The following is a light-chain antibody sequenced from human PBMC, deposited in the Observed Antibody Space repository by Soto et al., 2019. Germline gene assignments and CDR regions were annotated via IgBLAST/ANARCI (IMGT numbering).Light chain of an antibody. Sequence: DIHMTQSPSTLSASLGDRVTITCRASQSLTMSLASHQQKPGKAPNLLIYKTPSLESGVPSRFSGSGSGTEFTLTISSLQPDDFATYYCQRWTDYSWTFGQGTKVEVK. CDR2: KTP. CDR3: QRWTDYSWT. CDR1: QSLTMS. V-gene: IGKV1-5*03. J-gene: IGKJ1*01.